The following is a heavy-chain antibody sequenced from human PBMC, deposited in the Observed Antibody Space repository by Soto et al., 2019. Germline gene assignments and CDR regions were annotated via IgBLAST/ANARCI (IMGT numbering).Heavy chain of an antibody. V-gene: IGHV3-23*01. J-gene: IGHJ4*02. CDR2: ISGSGGST. D-gene: IGHD3-22*01. Sequence: GGSLRLSCAASGFTFSSYAMSWVRQAPGKGLEWVSAISGSGGSTYYADSVKGRFTISRDNSKNTLYLQMNSLRAEDTAVYYCGKVYYDSSGYYSRYFDYWGQGTLVTVSS. CDR3: GKVYYDSSGYYSRYFDY. CDR1: GFTFSSYA.